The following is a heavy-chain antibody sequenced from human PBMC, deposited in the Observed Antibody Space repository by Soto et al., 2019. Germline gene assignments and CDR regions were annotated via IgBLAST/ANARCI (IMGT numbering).Heavy chain of an antibody. D-gene: IGHD3-10*01. Sequence: HGESLKISCKTTGYTFTSYWIGWVRQMPGKGLEWMGIIYPADSDTRYRPSFQGQVTISADKSINTAYLQWSSLKASDTAMYYCASGEFGEVPFDKWGQGTQVTVSS. CDR2: IYPADSDT. CDR1: GYTFTSYW. CDR3: ASGEFGEVPFDK. J-gene: IGHJ4*02. V-gene: IGHV5-51*01.